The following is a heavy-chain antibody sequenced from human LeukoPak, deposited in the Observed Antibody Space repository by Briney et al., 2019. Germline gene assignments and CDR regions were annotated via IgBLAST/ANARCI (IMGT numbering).Heavy chain of an antibody. CDR1: GYTFTSYY. CDR2: INPSGGST. CDR3: ARDRFKGLATIAKVFDP. D-gene: IGHD5-12*01. J-gene: IGHJ5*02. V-gene: IGHV1-46*01. Sequence: GASVKVSCKASGYTFTSYYMHRVRQAPGQGLEWMGIINPSGGSTSYAQKFQGRVTMTRDTSTSTVYMELSSLRSEDTAVYYCARDRFKGLATIAKVFDPWGQGTLVTVSS.